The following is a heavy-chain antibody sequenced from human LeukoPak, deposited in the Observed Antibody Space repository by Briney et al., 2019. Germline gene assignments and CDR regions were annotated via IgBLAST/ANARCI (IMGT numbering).Heavy chain of an antibody. CDR3: AKNELLWFGELDAFDI. CDR1: GFTFSSYW. V-gene: IGHV3-74*01. Sequence: PGGSLRLSCAASGFTFSSYWVHWVRQAPGKGLVWVSPINSDGSSTSYADSVKGRFTISRDNAKNTLSLQMNSLRAEDTAVYYCAKNELLWFGELDAFDIWGQGTMVTVSS. J-gene: IGHJ3*02. CDR2: INSDGSST. D-gene: IGHD3-10*01.